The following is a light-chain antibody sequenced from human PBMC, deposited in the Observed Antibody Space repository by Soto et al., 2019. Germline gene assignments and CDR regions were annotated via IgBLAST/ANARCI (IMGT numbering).Light chain of an antibody. CDR3: QQYNSYST. CDR2: DAS. CDR1: QSISSW. V-gene: IGKV1-5*01. J-gene: IGKJ1*01. Sequence: IQMYQSPSTLSASVEDRVTITCRASQSISSWLAWYQQKPGKAPKLLIYDASSLESGVPSRFSGSGSGTEFTLTISSLQPDDFATYYCQQYNSYSTSCQRTKADIK.